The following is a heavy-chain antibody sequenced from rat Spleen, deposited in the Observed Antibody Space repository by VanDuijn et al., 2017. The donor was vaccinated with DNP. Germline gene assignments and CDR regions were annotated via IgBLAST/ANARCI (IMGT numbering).Heavy chain of an antibody. D-gene: IGHD1-4*01. J-gene: IGHJ2*01. CDR1: GLTFSDYY. V-gene: IGHV5-22*01. CDR3: ARHVLPLRVWDY. CDR2: IIYDGGRT. Sequence: EVQLVESGGGLAQPGRSLKLSCAASGLTFSDYYMAWVRRTPAKGMEWVAYIIYDGGRTYYGDSVKGRFTASRDNAKSTLFLQMNSLRSEDMATYYCARHVLPLRVWDYWGQGVTVTVSS.